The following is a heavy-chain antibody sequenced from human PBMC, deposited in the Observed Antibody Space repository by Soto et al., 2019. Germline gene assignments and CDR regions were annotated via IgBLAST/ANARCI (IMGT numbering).Heavy chain of an antibody. Sequence: SVKVSCKASGGTFSSYAISWVRQAPGQGLEWMGGIIPIFGTANYAQKFQGRVTITADESTSTAYMELSSLRSEDTAVYYFARDVELRFLESGSYYYGMDVWGQGTTVTVSS. V-gene: IGHV1-69*13. CDR1: GGTFSSYA. D-gene: IGHD3-3*01. CDR3: ARDVELRFLESGSYYYGMDV. CDR2: IIPIFGTA. J-gene: IGHJ6*02.